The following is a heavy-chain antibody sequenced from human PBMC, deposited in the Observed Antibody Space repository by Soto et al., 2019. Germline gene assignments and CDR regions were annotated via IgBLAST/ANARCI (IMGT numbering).Heavy chain of an antibody. CDR1: GYFFSNYV. V-gene: IGHV1-18*01. CDR2: FSPYSGNT. Sequence: QVQLVQSGDEVRKPGSSVKVSCKASGYFFSNYVLAWVGQAPGQGFGWMGWFSPYSGNTHYASKVQGRLTMTTDTSTSTAYMDLGSLTSDDTAVYYCAMVDNYVTPTPQDVWGQGTTVTVSS. D-gene: IGHD3-16*01. J-gene: IGHJ6*02. CDR3: AMVDNYVTPTPQDV.